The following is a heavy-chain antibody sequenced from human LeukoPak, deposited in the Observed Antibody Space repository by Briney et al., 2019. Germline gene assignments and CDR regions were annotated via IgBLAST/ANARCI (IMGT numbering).Heavy chain of an antibody. J-gene: IGHJ4*02. V-gene: IGHV3-23*01. CDR3: AKDIAVAGTWDFDY. CDR2: ISGSGGST. CDR1: GFNFDDYA. D-gene: IGHD6-19*01. Sequence: GGSLRLSCAASGFNFDDYAMNWVRQAPGKGLEWVSAISGSGGSTYYADSVKGRFTISRDNSKNTLYLQMNSLRAEDTAVYYCAKDIAVAGTWDFDYWCQGTLVTVSS.